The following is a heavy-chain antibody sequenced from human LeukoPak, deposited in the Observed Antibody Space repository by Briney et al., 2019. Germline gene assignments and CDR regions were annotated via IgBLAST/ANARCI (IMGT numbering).Heavy chain of an antibody. J-gene: IGHJ6*03. V-gene: IGHV1-69*05. Sequence: SVKVSCKASGGTFSSYAISWVRQAPGQGLEWMGGIIPIFGRANYAQKFQGRVTITTDESTSTAYMELSSLRSEDTAVYYCARDKVDCYYYMDVWGKGTTVTVSS. CDR2: IIPIFGRA. CDR1: GGTFSSYA. CDR3: ARDKVDCYYYMDV.